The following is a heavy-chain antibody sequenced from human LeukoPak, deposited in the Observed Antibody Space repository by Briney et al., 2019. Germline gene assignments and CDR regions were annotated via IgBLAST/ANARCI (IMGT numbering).Heavy chain of an antibody. D-gene: IGHD6-13*01. CDR3: ARTAAAGTEVFDP. V-gene: IGHV3-48*02. CDR2: ISSSSSSTI. Sequence: GGSLRLSCAASGFTFSSYSTNWVRQAPGKGLEWVSYISSSSSSTIYYADSVKGRFTISRDNAKNSLYLQMNSLRDEDTAVYYCARTAAAGTEVFDPWGQGTLVTVSS. J-gene: IGHJ5*02. CDR1: GFTFSSYS.